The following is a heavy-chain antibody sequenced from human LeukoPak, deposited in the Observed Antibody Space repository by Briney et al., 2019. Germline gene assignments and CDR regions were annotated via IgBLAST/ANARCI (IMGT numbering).Heavy chain of an antibody. CDR2: ISGSGGST. CDR1: GFIFSSYA. D-gene: IGHD2-8*01. J-gene: IGHJ4*02. CDR3: AKGRSCINDVCHGGFDY. Sequence: PGGSLRPSCAASGFIFSSYAMSWVRQAPGKGLEWVSTISGSGGSTYYADSVKGRFTISRDNSKNTVYLQMNSLRAEDTAVYYCAKGRSCINDVCHGGFDYWGQGTLVTVSS. V-gene: IGHV3-23*01.